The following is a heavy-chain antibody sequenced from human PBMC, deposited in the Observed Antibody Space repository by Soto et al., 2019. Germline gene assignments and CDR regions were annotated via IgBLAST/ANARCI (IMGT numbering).Heavy chain of an antibody. J-gene: IGHJ6*02. CDR2: IKQDGSEK. D-gene: IGHD5-12*01. Sequence: EVQLVESGGGLVQPGGSLRLSCAASGFTFSSYWMSWVRQAPGKGLEWVANIKQDGSEKYYVDSVKGRFTISRDNAKNSLYLQMNSLRAEDTAVYYCARDNILGTVSSRYYGMDVWGQGTTVTVSS. CDR1: GFTFSSYW. CDR3: ARDNILGTVSSRYYGMDV. V-gene: IGHV3-7*05.